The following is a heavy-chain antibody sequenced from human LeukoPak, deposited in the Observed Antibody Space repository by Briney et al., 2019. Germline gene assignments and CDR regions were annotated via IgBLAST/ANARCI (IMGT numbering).Heavy chain of an antibody. Sequence: SETLSLTCTVSGYSISSGYYWGWIRQPPGKGLEWIGSIYHSGSTNYNPSLKSRVTISADTSKNQFSLKLSSVTAADTAVYYCARVYYSNSYDYWYFDLWGRGTLVTVSS. CDR1: GYSISSGYY. D-gene: IGHD6-13*01. V-gene: IGHV4-38-2*02. CDR3: ARVYYSNSYDYWYFDL. J-gene: IGHJ2*01. CDR2: IYHSGST.